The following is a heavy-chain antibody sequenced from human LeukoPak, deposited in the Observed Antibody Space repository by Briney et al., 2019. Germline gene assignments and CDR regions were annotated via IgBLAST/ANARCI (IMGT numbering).Heavy chain of an antibody. CDR3: ARGSSGYYY. D-gene: IGHD3-22*01. CDR1: GYIFTSYP. V-gene: IGHV1-3*04. J-gene: IGHJ4*02. CDR2: INTGNGNT. Sequence: GASVKVSCKASGYIFTSYPIHWVRQAPGQRLEWMGWINTGNGNTKYSQKFEGRVTVTRDTSATAAYMELSSLRSEDTAVYYCARGSSGYYYWGQGTLVTVSS.